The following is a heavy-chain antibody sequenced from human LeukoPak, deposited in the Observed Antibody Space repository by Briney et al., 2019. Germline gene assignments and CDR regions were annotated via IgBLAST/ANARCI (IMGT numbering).Heavy chain of an antibody. D-gene: IGHD6-13*01. CDR1: GFAFDDYA. Sequence: PGGSLRLSCAASGFAFDDYAMHWVRQAPGKGLEWVSLISWDGGSTYYADSVKGRFTISRDNCKNSLYLQMNSLRAEDTALYYCAKDKGYSSSWYLFDYWGQGTLVTVSS. CDR3: AKDKGYSSSWYLFDY. J-gene: IGHJ4*02. V-gene: IGHV3-43D*04. CDR2: ISWDGGST.